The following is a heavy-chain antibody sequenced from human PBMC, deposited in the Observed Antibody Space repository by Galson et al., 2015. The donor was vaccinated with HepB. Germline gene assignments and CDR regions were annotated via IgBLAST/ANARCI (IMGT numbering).Heavy chain of an antibody. J-gene: IGHJ6*03. D-gene: IGHD2-2*01. Sequence: SLRLSCAVSGLTFSNYGMSWVRQVPGKGLEWVSSISASGTYTFYADSATGRFTISKDNSKNTVNLQMNSLRAEDTAVYYCANGCSITSCDNYFFRMDVWGKGTTVTVSS. V-gene: IGHV3-23*01. CDR2: ISASGTYT. CDR3: ANGCSITSCDNYFFRMDV. CDR1: GLTFSNYG.